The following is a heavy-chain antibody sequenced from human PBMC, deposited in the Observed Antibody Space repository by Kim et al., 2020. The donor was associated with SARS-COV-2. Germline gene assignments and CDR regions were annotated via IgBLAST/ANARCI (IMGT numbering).Heavy chain of an antibody. D-gene: IGHD2-15*01. J-gene: IGHJ4*02. V-gene: IGHV1-2*02. Sequence: ASVKVSCKASGYTFTGYYMHWVRQAPGQGLEWMGWINPNSGGTNYAQKFQGRVTMTRDTSISTAYMELSRLRSDDTAVYYCARVVPAVVDVPHIDYWGQGTLVTVSS. CDR2: INPNSGGT. CDR3: ARVVPAVVDVPHIDY. CDR1: GYTFTGYY.